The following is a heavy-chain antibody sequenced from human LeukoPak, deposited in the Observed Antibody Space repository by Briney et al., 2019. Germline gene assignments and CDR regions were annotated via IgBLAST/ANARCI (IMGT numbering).Heavy chain of an antibody. J-gene: IGHJ3*02. CDR1: GFTFSDYY. CDR2: IRRGSTT. CDR3: AKDGEILWFGEFDDAFDI. D-gene: IGHD3-10*01. Sequence: GGSLRLSCAASGFTFSDYYMSWIRQTPGKGLEWISYIRRGSTTYYADSVKGRFTISRDNSKNTLYLQMNSLRAEDTAVCYCAKDGEILWFGEFDDAFDIWGQGTMVTVSS. V-gene: IGHV3-69-1*01.